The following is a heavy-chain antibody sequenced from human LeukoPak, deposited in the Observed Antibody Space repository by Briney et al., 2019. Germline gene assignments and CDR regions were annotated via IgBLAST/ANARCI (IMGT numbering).Heavy chain of an antibody. Sequence: GGSQILLCASSGFIFNHHAMHWVRQAPGKGLEWVAVIWSDKSNRFYADSVRGRFNISRDDSRKTLYLQMERMAAEDTAIYYCAKDAQRGFDYSNSLVNWGQGALVIVAS. J-gene: IGHJ4*02. D-gene: IGHD4-11*01. CDR3: AKDAQRGFDYSNSLVN. CDR1: GFIFNHHA. CDR2: IWSDKSNR. V-gene: IGHV3-33*06.